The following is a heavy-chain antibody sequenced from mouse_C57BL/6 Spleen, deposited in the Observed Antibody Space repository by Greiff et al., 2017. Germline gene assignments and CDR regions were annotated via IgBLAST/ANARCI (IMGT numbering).Heavy chain of an antibody. CDR3: ARDDYDRGYYFDY. J-gene: IGHJ2*01. V-gene: IGHV1-64*01. CDR1: GYTFTSYW. Sequence: VQLQQPGAELVKPGASVKLSCKASGYTFTSYWMHRVKQRPGQGLEWIGLIYPKSGSTHYNEQFKSKATLTVDKSSSTAYMQLSSLTSDDSAVYYCARDDYDRGYYFDYWGQGTTLTVSA. CDR2: IYPKSGST. D-gene: IGHD2-4*01.